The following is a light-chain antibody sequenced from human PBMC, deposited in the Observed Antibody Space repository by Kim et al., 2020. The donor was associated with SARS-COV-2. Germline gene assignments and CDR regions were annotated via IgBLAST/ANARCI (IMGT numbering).Light chain of an antibody. V-gene: IGKV1-16*02. CDR1: QDISNF. CDR3: QQYDSYPYT. CDR2: DAS. J-gene: IGKJ2*01. Sequence: DIQMTQSPSSLSASVGDRVTLSCRASQDISNFLAWFQQKPGEAPKSLIYDASTLQSGVPSKFSGSGSGANFTLTIISLQPEDFATYYCQQYDSYPYTFGQGTKLEI.